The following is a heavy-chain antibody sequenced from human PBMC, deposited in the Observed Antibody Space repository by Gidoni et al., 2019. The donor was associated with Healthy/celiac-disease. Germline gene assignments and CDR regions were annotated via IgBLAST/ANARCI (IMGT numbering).Heavy chain of an antibody. D-gene: IGHD2-2*01. Sequence: QVQLVQSGAEVKKPGASVKVSCKASGGTFSSYAISWVRQAPGQGLEWMGRIIPILGIANYAQKFQGRVTITADKSTSTAYMELSSLRSEDTAVYYCASAPEGCSSTSCLYYFDYWGQGTLVTVSS. J-gene: IGHJ4*02. CDR2: IIPILGIA. V-gene: IGHV1-69*04. CDR3: ASAPEGCSSTSCLYYFDY. CDR1: GGTFSSYA.